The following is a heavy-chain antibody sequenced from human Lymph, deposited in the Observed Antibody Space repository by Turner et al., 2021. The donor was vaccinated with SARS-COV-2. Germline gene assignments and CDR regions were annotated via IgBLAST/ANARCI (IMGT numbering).Heavy chain of an antibody. CDR2: INPSGDST. J-gene: IGHJ4*02. Sequence: QVQLVQSGAEVQKPGASVKVSCKASGYTFTSYYMHWVRKAPGQGLEWMGIINPSGDSTSYAQKFQGRVTMTRDTSTSTVYMELSSLRSEDTAVYYCARVGPGGFDYWGQGTPVTVSS. CDR1: GYTFTSYY. D-gene: IGHD2-15*01. V-gene: IGHV1-46*01. CDR3: ARVGPGGFDY.